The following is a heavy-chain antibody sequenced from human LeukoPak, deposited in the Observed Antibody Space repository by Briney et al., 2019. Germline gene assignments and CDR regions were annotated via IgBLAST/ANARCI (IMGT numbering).Heavy chain of an antibody. CDR1: GFTVSSYE. J-gene: IGHJ4*02. Sequence: GGSLRLSCAASGFTVSSYEMNWVRQAPGKGLEWVSYISSSASTIYYADSVKGRFTISRDNAKNSLYLQMSSLRVEDTAVYYCATHYVWGSYRFYWGQGTLVTVSS. D-gene: IGHD3-16*02. CDR2: ISSSASTI. CDR3: ATHYVWGSYRFY. V-gene: IGHV3-48*03.